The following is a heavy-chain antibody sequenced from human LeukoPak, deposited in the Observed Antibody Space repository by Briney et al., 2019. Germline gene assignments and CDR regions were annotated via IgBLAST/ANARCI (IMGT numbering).Heavy chain of an antibody. CDR1: GFTFSTYA. CDR3: AKEGGPAGFYEY. CDR2: ISAGGASK. Sequence: EGPLRLSCAASGFTFSTYAMSWIRQAPGKGLEWVSGISAGGASKYYADSVKGRFTISRDNSKNTLYLQMSSLGAEDTGVYYCAKEGGPAGFYEYWGQGTLVTVSS. D-gene: IGHD2-2*01. J-gene: IGHJ4*02. V-gene: IGHV3-23*01.